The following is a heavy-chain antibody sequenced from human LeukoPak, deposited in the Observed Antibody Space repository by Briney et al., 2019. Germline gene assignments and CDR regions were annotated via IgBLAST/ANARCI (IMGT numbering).Heavy chain of an antibody. CDR2: ISTNSGYT. J-gene: IGHJ5*02. Sequence: ASVKVSCKSSGYTFTSYGISWVRQAPGQGLEWMGWISTNSGYTKYAQKFQDRVTMTTGTSTSTSYMELRSLRSDDTAVYYCARDYFHSSGSYYDCFDPWGQGTLVTVSS. V-gene: IGHV1-18*01. D-gene: IGHD3-22*01. CDR1: GYTFTSYG. CDR3: ARDYFHSSGSYYDCFDP.